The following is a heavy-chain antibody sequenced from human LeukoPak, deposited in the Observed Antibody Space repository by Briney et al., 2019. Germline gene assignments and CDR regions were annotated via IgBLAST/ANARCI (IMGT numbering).Heavy chain of an antibody. Sequence: SVKVSCKASGGTFSSYAISWVRQAPGQGLEWMGGIMPIFGTANYAQKFQGRVTITADKSTSTAYMELSSLRSEDTAVYYCARDRYGSGWFYYFDYWGQGTLVTVSS. CDR3: ARDRYGSGWFYYFDY. V-gene: IGHV1-69*06. CDR2: IMPIFGTA. CDR1: GGTFSSYA. D-gene: IGHD6-19*01. J-gene: IGHJ4*02.